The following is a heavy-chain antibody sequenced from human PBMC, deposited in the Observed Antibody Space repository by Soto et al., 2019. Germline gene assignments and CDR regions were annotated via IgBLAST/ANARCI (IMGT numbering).Heavy chain of an antibody. V-gene: IGHV2-70*01. J-gene: IGHJ4*02. CDR2: IDWDGDT. CDR1: GFSLTTRSMC. Sequence: SGPPLVNPTQALTMTCTLSGFSLTTRSMCVIWIRQSPGKALEWLALIDWDGDTYYSTSLKTRLTISRDTSTNQVVLTMTNLDPADTATYFCARSLNYDFWTGYFFDFWGQGALVTVSS. CDR3: ARSLNYDFWTGYFFDF. D-gene: IGHD3-3*01.